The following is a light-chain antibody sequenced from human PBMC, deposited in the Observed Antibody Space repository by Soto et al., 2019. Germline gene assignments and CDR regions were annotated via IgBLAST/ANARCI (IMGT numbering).Light chain of an antibody. CDR1: PSVSSN. CDR2: GAS. V-gene: IGKV3-15*01. CDR3: QPYNNWPYS. Sequence: EIVMTQSPATLSVSPGERATLSCRASPSVSSNLAWYQQKPGQAPRLLIYGASTRATGIPARFSGSGSGTEFTLTISSLQSEDFAVYYCQPYNNWPYSFGQRTKLEIK. J-gene: IGKJ2*01.